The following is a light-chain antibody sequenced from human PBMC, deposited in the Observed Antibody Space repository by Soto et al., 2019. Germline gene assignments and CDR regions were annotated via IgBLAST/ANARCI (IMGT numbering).Light chain of an antibody. J-gene: IGKJ5*01. CDR3: QQRSNWPPIT. V-gene: IGKV3-11*01. CDR2: DAS. CDR1: QSISNY. Sequence: EIVLTQSPATLSLSPGERATLSCRASQSISNYLAWYQQKPGQAPRLLIYDASNRATGIPARFSGSGSGTDFTLTISSLEPEDFAVYYCQQRSNWPPITFGQGTLLEIK.